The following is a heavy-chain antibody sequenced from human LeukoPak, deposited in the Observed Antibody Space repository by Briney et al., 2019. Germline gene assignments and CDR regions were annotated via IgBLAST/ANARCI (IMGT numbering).Heavy chain of an antibody. Sequence: GGSLRLSCAASGFTFSTFAMSWVRRAPGKGLECVSVISRDGRTIYYADSVKGRFTISRDNSINTLFLQMSSLRAEDTATYYCAKYAPPTTVATRYFDYWGQGTLVTVSS. CDR1: GFTFSTFA. J-gene: IGHJ4*02. CDR2: ISRDGRTI. V-gene: IGHV3-23*03. D-gene: IGHD4-17*01. CDR3: AKYAPPTTVATRYFDY.